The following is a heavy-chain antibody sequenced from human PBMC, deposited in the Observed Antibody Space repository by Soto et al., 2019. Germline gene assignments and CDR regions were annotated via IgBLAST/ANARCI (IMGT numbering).Heavy chain of an antibody. CDR3: ARHITMDPLLVY. CDR2: IYSGGST. J-gene: IGHJ4*02. D-gene: IGHD3-10*01. Sequence: GGSLRLSCAAPGFTVSSNYMSLVRQAPGKGLEWVSVIYSGGSTYYADSVKGRFTISRDNSKNTLYLQMNSLRAEDTAVYYCARHITMDPLLVYWGQGTLVTVS. CDR1: GFTVSSNY. V-gene: IGHV3-53*01.